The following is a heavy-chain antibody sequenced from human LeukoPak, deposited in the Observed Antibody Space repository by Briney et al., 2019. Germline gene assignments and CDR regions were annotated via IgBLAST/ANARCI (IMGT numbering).Heavy chain of an antibody. D-gene: IGHD6-19*01. CDR1: GFTVSSNY. Sequence: GGSLRLSCAASGFTVSSNYMSWVRQAPGKGLEWVSVIYSGGSTYYADFVKGRFTISRDNSKNTLHLQMNSLRAEDTAVYYCARGLIAVAGTFDYWGQGTLVTVSS. V-gene: IGHV3-53*01. CDR2: IYSGGST. J-gene: IGHJ4*02. CDR3: ARGLIAVAGTFDY.